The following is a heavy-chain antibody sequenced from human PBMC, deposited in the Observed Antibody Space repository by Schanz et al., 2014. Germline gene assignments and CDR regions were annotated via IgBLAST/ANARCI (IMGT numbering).Heavy chain of an antibody. CDR2: IKTKSEGGTT. J-gene: IGHJ3*02. CDR3: ASRWGI. V-gene: IGHV3-15*01. D-gene: IGHD7-27*01. Sequence: EVHLVESGGGLIQPGGSLRLSCAASGFTVSSHFMSWVRQAPGKGLEWVGRIKTKSEGGTTDYAAPVKGRFTISRGDSENTLYLQMNNLKTEDTAVYYCASRWGIWGQGTMVTVSS. CDR1: GFTVSSHF.